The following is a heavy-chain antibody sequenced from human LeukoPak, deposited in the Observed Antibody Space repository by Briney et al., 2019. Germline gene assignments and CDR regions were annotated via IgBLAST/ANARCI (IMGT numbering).Heavy chain of an antibody. Sequence: GGSLRLSCAASGFTFSSYAMSWVRQTPAMGLEWVSAISGSGGTTYYADSLKGRFTISRDNSKNTLYLQMNSLRAEDTAVYYCAHRKATSWAHDYWGQGTLVTVSS. CDR2: ISGSGGTT. CDR3: AHRKATSWAHDY. CDR1: GFTFSSYA. J-gene: IGHJ4*02. D-gene: IGHD2-2*01. V-gene: IGHV3-23*01.